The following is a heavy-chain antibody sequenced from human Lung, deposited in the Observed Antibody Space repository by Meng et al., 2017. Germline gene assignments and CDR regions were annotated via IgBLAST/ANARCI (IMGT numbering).Heavy chain of an antibody. D-gene: IGHD4-11*01. CDR3: ARGPTTMAHDFDY. CDR1: GGCFSDYY. J-gene: IGHJ4*02. Sequence: QVQLQQWGAGLLKTSGTLALTCVVSGGCFSDYYWSWIRQPPGKGLEWIGEINHSGSTNYNPSLESRATISVDTSQNNLSLKLSSVTAADSAVYYCARGPTTMAHDFDYWGQGTLVTVSS. CDR2: INHSGST. V-gene: IGHV4-34*01.